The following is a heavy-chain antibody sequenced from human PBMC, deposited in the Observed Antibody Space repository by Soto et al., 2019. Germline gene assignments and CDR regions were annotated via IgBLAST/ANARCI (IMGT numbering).Heavy chain of an antibody. D-gene: IGHD3-22*01. CDR1: VESFSGHY. Sequence: TSKTLSLTCIFYVESFSGHYWSCIRHPPGKGLEWIGEINHSGRTNYNPSLKGRITMSVDTSKNQFSLKLRSMTAADTAVYYCARTTFFFEPRGYSSSDYWGQATPVPGSS. CDR3: ARTTFFFEPRGYSSSDY. V-gene: IGHV4-34*01. J-gene: IGHJ4*02. CDR2: INHSGRT.